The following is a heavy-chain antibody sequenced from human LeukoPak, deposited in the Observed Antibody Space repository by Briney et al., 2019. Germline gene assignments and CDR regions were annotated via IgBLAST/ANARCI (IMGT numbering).Heavy chain of an antibody. Sequence: QAGGSLRLSCAASGFTFSSYWMTWVRQAPGKGLEWVANIKQDGSEQYCVDSVKGRFTISRDNAKNSLYLQMNSLRAEDTAVYYCAKDTRYYGSGSYYNGLDYWGQGTLVTVSS. CDR2: IKQDGSEQ. CDR3: AKDTRYYGSGSYYNGLDY. J-gene: IGHJ4*02. D-gene: IGHD3-10*01. CDR1: GFTFSSYW. V-gene: IGHV3-7*01.